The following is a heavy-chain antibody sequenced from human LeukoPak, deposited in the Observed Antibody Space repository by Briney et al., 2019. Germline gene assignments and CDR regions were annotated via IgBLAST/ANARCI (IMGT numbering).Heavy chain of an antibody. CDR1: GYSISSGYY. CDR3: ARVGDCSSTSCYRYNWFDP. CDR2: IYHSGST. D-gene: IGHD2-2*01. Sequence: SETLSLTCAVSGYSISSGYYWGWIRQPPGNGLEWIESIYHSGSTYYNPSLKSRVTISVDTSKNQFSLKLSSVTAADTAVYYCARVGDCSSTSCYRYNWFDPWGQGTLVTVSS. V-gene: IGHV4-38-2*01. J-gene: IGHJ5*02.